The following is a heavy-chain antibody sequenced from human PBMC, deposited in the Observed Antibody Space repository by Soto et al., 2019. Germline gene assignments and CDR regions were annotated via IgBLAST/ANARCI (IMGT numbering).Heavy chain of an antibody. CDR2: ISGRGGST. J-gene: IGHJ4*02. V-gene: IGHV3-23*01. CDR1: GFTFSSYA. Sequence: ESGGGLVQPGGSLRLSCAASGFTFSSYAMSWVRQAPGKGLEWVSAISGRGGSTYYADSVKGRFTTSRDNSKNTLYLQMNSLRAEDTAVYYCAKDTYSNYVFDYWGQGTLVTVSS. D-gene: IGHD4-4*01. CDR3: AKDTYSNYVFDY.